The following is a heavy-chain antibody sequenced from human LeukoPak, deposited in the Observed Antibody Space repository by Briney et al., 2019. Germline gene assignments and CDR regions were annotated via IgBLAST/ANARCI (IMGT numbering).Heavy chain of an antibody. J-gene: IGHJ4*02. V-gene: IGHV3-23*01. CDR3: ASGRCGGGSCYHDY. D-gene: IGHD2-15*01. Sequence: GGSLRLSCAASGFTFSNYAMNWVRQAPGKGLEWVSLISGSTGSTYYADSVKGRFTISRDNAKNSLYLQMNSLRAEDTAVYYCASGRCGGGSCYHDYWGQGTLVTVSS. CDR1: GFTFSNYA. CDR2: ISGSTGST.